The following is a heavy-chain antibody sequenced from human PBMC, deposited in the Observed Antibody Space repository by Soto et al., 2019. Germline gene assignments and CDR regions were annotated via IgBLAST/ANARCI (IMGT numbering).Heavy chain of an antibody. J-gene: IGHJ6*02. CDR1: GFTFSSHA. CDR3: AKSRAPSGYTYGYDIYYYGMDV. Sequence: EVQLLESGGGFVQPGGSLRLSCAASGFTFSSHAMSWVRQAPGKGLEWVSAISGTGTSTYLVDSVKGQFTISRDNSKYTLYLQMNSLRAEDTAIYYCAKSRAPSGYTYGYDIYYYGMDVWGQGTTVTVSS. D-gene: IGHD5-18*01. V-gene: IGHV3-23*01. CDR2: ISGTGTST.